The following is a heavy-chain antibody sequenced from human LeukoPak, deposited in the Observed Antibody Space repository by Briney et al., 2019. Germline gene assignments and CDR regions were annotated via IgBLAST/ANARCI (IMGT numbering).Heavy chain of an antibody. J-gene: IGHJ4*02. V-gene: IGHV3-21*01. Sequence: GGSLRLSCAASGFTFSSYSMNWVRQAPGKGLEWVSSISSSSSYIYYADSVKGRFTISRDNTKNSLYLQMNSLRAEDTAVYYCARASSAYYFDYWGQGTLVTVSS. CDR3: ARASSAYYFDY. CDR1: GFTFSSYS. CDR2: ISSSSSYI.